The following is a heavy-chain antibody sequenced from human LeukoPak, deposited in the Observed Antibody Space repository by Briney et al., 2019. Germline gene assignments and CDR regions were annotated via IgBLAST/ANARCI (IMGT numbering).Heavy chain of an antibody. CDR3: AREGRREWELPGGDY. CDR2: ISAYNGNT. J-gene: IGHJ4*02. Sequence: ASVKVSCKASGYTFTSYGISWVRQAPGQGLEWMGWISAYNGNTNYAQKLQGRVTMTTDTSTSTAYMELRSLRSDDTAVYYCAREGRREWELPGGDYWGQGTLVTVSS. CDR1: GYTFTSYG. D-gene: IGHD1-26*01. V-gene: IGHV1-18*01.